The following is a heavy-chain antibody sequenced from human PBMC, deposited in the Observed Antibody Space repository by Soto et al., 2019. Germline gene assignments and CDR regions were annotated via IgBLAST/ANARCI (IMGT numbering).Heavy chain of an antibody. CDR1: GYTFTRHY. J-gene: IGHJ2*01. V-gene: IGHV1-46*03. D-gene: IGHD2-2*01. CDR2: INPSDGST. Sequence: QVQLVQSGAEVKEPGASVKLSCTASGYTFTRHYLYWVRQAPGQGLEWMGIINPSDGSTTYAQQFQGRVTMPRNTSTSPVYLELRSLTYEDTAGYFWVRSSKSWFWHFDLWGRGTLVTVSS. CDR3: VRSSKSWFWHFDL.